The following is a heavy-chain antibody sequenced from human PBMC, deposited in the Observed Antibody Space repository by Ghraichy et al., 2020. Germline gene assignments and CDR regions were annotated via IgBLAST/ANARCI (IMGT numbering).Heavy chain of an antibody. CDR2: VFPGHSGT. Sequence: GESLNISCKASGYSFSTVWIGWVRQMPGKGLEWMGIVFPGHSGTKYSPSFEGQVTISADKSITTAYLQWTSLKASDTAMYYCATSSGSAPSWGQGTLVIVSS. J-gene: IGHJ4*02. V-gene: IGHV5-51*01. D-gene: IGHD3-22*01. CDR3: ATSSGSAPS. CDR1: GYSFSTVW.